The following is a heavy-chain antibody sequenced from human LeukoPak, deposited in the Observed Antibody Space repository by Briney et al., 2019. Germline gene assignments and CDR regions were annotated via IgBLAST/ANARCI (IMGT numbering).Heavy chain of an antibody. V-gene: IGHV3-23*01. Sequence: GGSLRLSCAASGFTFNNYAMNWVRQAPGEGLQWVSGIGAGGTYTYYADSVKGRFTISRDNSKNTLYLQMNSLRAEDTAVYYCARDLRWSHYWYFDLWGRGTLVTVSS. CDR3: ARDLRWSHYWYFDL. D-gene: IGHD2-15*01. CDR1: GFTFNNYA. CDR2: IGAGGTYT. J-gene: IGHJ2*01.